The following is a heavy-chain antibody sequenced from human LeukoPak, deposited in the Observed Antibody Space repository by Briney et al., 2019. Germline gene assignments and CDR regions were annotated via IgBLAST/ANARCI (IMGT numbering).Heavy chain of an antibody. CDR3: ARAQYGSGSYYNWFDP. CDR1: GYTFTSYG. V-gene: IGHV1-18*01. J-gene: IGHJ5*02. D-gene: IGHD3-10*01. CDR2: ISAYNGIT. Sequence: ASVKVSCKASGYTFTSYGIIWVRQAPGQGLEWMGWISAYNGITNYAQKLQDRVTMTTDTSTSTAYMELSSLRSDDTAVYYCARAQYGSGSYYNWFDPWGLGTLVTVSS.